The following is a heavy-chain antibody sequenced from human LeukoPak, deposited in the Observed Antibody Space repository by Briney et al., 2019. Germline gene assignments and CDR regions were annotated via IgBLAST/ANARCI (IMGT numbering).Heavy chain of an antibody. CDR3: ARARGGTYGDFFDY. CDR1: GFTFSHYG. Sequence: PGGSLRLSCAATGFTFSHYGIHWVRQAPGKGLEWVAVISYDGSDKYYADSVKGRFTISRDSPKNTLYLQMDSLRAEDMAVYYCARARGGTYGDFFDYWGQGTLVSVSS. D-gene: IGHD1-26*01. CDR2: ISYDGSDK. J-gene: IGHJ4*02. V-gene: IGHV3-30*06.